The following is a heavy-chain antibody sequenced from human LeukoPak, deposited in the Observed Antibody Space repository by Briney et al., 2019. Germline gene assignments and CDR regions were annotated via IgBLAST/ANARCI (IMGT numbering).Heavy chain of an antibody. Sequence: VASVKVSCKASGYTFRSYGFSRVRQAPGQGLGWMGWISPYNGNTNYAQRFQGRVTMTTDTSTSTAYMELRSLRFDDTAVYYCARDGGYFDYWGRGTLVTVSS. CDR3: ARDGGYFDY. CDR1: GYTFRSYG. V-gene: IGHV1-18*01. J-gene: IGHJ4*02. CDR2: ISPYNGNT.